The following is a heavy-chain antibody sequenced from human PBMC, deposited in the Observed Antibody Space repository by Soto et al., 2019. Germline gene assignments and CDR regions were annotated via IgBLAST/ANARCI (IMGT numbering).Heavy chain of an antibody. CDR2: FDPEDGET. Sequence: ASVKVSCKVSGYTLTELSMHWVRQAPGKGLEWMGGFDPEDGETIYAQKFQGRVTMTEDTSTDTAYMELSSLRSEDTAVYYCATDFVTRGRYSYRRYFYYWSQGTLGTVSS. V-gene: IGHV1-24*01. D-gene: IGHD5-18*01. J-gene: IGHJ4*02. CDR1: GYTLTELS. CDR3: ATDFVTRGRYSYRRYFYY.